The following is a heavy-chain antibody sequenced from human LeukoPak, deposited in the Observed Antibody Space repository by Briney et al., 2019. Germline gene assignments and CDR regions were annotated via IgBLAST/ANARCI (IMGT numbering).Heavy chain of an antibody. CDR3: ARPKSSSGYYSD. J-gene: IGHJ4*02. CDR1: GGSISSYY. D-gene: IGHD3-22*01. CDR2: IYYSGTT. V-gene: IGHV4-59*08. Sequence: SETLSLTCTVSGGSISSYYWSWIRQPPGKGLEWIGYIYYSGTTSYSPSLKSRVTISVDTSKNQFSLKLSSVTAADTAVYYCARPKSSSGYYSDWGQGTLVTVSS.